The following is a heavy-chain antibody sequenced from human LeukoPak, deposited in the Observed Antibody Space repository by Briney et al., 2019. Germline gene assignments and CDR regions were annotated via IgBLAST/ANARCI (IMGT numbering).Heavy chain of an antibody. CDR3: ARGGRGYKLPYLT. J-gene: IGHJ5*02. CDR1: GGSFSGYY. Sequence: SETLSLTCAVYGGSFSGYYWSWIRQPPGKGLEWIGEINHSGSTNYNPSLKSRVTISVDTSKNQFSLKLGSVTAADTAVYYCARGGRGYKLPYLTWGQGTLVTVSS. CDR2: INHSGST. D-gene: IGHD2-2*01. V-gene: IGHV4-34*01.